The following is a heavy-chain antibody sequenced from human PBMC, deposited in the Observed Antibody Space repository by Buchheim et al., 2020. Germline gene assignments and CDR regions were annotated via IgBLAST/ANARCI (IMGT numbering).Heavy chain of an antibody. CDR2: ISHHGSII. Sequence: QEQLVDSGGGSVKPGESLRLSCAASGFTFSDYYMSWIRQAPGKGLEWVAYISHHGSIIKYADSVKGRFTVSRDNVKKSVSLQLDSLRAEDTAIYYCARDYTGDPEAFFDCWGQGSL. D-gene: IGHD2-2*02. V-gene: IGHV3-11*01. CDR1: GFTFSDYY. CDR3: ARDYTGDPEAFFDC. J-gene: IGHJ4*03.